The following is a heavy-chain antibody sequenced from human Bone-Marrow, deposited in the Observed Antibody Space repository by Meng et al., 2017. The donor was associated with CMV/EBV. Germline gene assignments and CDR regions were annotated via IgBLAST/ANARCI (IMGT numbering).Heavy chain of an antibody. D-gene: IGHD3-3*01. Sequence: GESLKISCAASGFTFSSYSMNWVRQAPGKGLEWVSSISSSSSYIYYADSVKGRFTISRDNAKNSLYLQMSSLRAEDTAVYYCARVRRPLRFLEWFYGMDVWGQGTTVTVSS. CDR3: ARVRRPLRFLEWFYGMDV. CDR2: ISSSSSYI. CDR1: GFTFSSYS. V-gene: IGHV3-21*04. J-gene: IGHJ6*01.